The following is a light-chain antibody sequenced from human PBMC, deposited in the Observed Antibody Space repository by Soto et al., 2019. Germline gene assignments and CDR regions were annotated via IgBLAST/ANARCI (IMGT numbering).Light chain of an antibody. Sequence: EIVLTQSPGTLSLSPGERATLSCRASQSVSSTYLAWYQQKPGQAPRLLIYGASSRATGIPERFSGSGSETDFTLTIRRLEPEDFAVYFCQQYGSSVPTFGQGTKVEIK. V-gene: IGKV3-20*01. J-gene: IGKJ1*01. CDR1: QSVSSTY. CDR3: QQYGSSVPT. CDR2: GAS.